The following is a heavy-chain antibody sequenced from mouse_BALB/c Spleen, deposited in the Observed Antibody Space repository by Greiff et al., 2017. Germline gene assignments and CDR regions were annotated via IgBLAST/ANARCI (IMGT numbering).Heavy chain of an antibody. CDR1: GFSLTSYG. CDR2: IWSGGST. Sequence: QVQLQQSGPGLVQPSQSLSITCTVSGFSLTSYGVHWVRQSPAKGLEWLGVIWSGGSTDYNAAFISRLSISKDNSKSQVFFKMNSLQANDTAIYYCARNWFDYWGQGTTLTVSS. V-gene: IGHV2-2*02. CDR3: ARNWFDY. J-gene: IGHJ2*01.